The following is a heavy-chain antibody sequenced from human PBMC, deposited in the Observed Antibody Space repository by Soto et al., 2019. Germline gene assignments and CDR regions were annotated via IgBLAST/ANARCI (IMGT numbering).Heavy chain of an antibody. D-gene: IGHD3-16*02. Sequence: SETLSLTCAVYGGSFSGYYWSWIRQPPGKGLEWIGEINHSGSTNYNPSLKSRVTISVDTSKNQFSLKLSSVTAADTAVYYCARGSAITFGGVIVKRRGAFDIWGQGTMVTVSS. CDR1: GGSFSGYY. V-gene: IGHV4-34*01. CDR3: ARGSAITFGGVIVKRRGAFDI. CDR2: INHSGST. J-gene: IGHJ3*02.